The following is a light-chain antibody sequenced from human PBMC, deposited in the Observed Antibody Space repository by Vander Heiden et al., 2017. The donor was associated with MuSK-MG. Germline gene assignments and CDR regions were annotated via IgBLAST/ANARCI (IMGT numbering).Light chain of an antibody. CDR3: QQYHSPPWT. CDR1: QSVLSSSNNKNY. Sequence: DIVMNQSPDSLAMSLGERATINCKSSQSVLSSSNNKNYLAWYQQKPGQPPKLLIYWASTRESGVPDRFSGSGSGTDFTPTISSLQAEDVAVYYCQQYHSPPWTFGQGTKVEIK. J-gene: IGKJ1*01. CDR2: WAS. V-gene: IGKV4-1*01.